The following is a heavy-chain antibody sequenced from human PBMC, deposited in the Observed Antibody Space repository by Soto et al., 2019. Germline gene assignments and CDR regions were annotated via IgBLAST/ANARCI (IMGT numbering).Heavy chain of an antibody. CDR2: INHSGST. CDR1: GGSFSGYY. Sequence: SETLSLTCAVYGGSFSGYYWSWIRQPPGKGLEWIGEINHSGSTNYNPSLKSRVTISVDTSKNQFSLKLSSVTAADTAVYYCARSPPLRLGELSQFDYWGQGTLVTVSS. CDR3: ARSPPLRLGELSQFDY. V-gene: IGHV4-34*01. D-gene: IGHD3-16*02. J-gene: IGHJ4*02.